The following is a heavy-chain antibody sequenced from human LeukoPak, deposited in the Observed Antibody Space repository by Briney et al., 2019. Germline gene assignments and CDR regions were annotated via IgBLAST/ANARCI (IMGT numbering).Heavy chain of an antibody. V-gene: IGHV6-1*01. CDR3: ARGGGKIDY. J-gene: IGHJ4*02. CDR2: TYYRSKWYN. Sequence: QTLSLTCAISGDSVSSNSAAWSWSRQSPSRGLEWLGRTYYRSKWYNDYAISVKSRITINPDTSKNQFSLQLNSVTPEDTAAYYCARGGGKIDYWGQGTLVTVSS. D-gene: IGHD4-23*01. CDR1: GDSVSSNSAA.